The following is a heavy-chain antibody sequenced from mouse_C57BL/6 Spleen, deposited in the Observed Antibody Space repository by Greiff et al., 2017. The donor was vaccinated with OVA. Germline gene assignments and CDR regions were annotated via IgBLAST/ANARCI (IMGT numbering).Heavy chain of an antibody. CDR3: TTGGSGYVY. CDR1: GFNIKDDY. D-gene: IGHD3-2*02. CDR2: IDPENGDT. Sequence: VQLQQSGAELVRPGASVKLSCTASGFNIKDDYMHWVKQRPEQGLEWIGWIDPENGDTEYASKFQGKATIPADTSSNTAYLQLSSLTSEDTAVYYCTTGGSGYVYWGQGTTLTVSS. V-gene: IGHV14-4*01. J-gene: IGHJ2*01.